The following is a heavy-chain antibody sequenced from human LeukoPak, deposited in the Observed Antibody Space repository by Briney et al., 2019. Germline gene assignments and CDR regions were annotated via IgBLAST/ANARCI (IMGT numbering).Heavy chain of an antibody. V-gene: IGHV3-23*01. D-gene: IGHD3-22*01. Sequence: GGSLRLSCAASGFTFSGTAMSWVRQAPGKGLEWVSAISGSGGSTYYADSVKGRFTISRDNSKNTLYLQMNSLRAEDTAVYYCAKDPLYYDSSGYYPSWYFDYWGQGTLVTVSS. J-gene: IGHJ4*02. CDR1: GFTFSGTA. CDR3: AKDPLYYDSSGYYPSWYFDY. CDR2: ISGSGGST.